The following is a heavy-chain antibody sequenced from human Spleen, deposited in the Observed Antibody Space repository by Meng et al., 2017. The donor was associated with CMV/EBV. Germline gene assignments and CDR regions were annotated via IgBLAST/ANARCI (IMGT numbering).Heavy chain of an antibody. CDR1: GGSISRGSYY. V-gene: IGHV4-61*01. CDR2: IYYSGST. J-gene: IGHJ6*02. Sequence: SETLSLTCTVSGGSISRGSYYWSWIRQPPGKGLEWIGYIYYSGSTNYNPSLKSRVTISVDTSKNQFSLKLSSVTAADTAVYYCARDARLGYYYGMDVWGQGTTVTVSS. D-gene: IGHD3-16*01. CDR3: ARDARLGYYYGMDV.